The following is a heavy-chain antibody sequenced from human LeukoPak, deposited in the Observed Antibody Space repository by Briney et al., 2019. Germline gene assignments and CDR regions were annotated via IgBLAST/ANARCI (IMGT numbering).Heavy chain of an antibody. CDR2: INSDGSST. J-gene: IGHJ6*03. D-gene: IGHD6-6*01. CDR3: ARGHPIAARYYYYYMDV. Sequence: GGSLRLSCAASGFTFSSYWMHWVRQAPGKGLVWVSRINSDGSSTSYADSVKGRFTISRDNAKNTLYLQMNSLRAEDTAVYYCARGHPIAARYYYYYMDVWGKGTTVTVSS. V-gene: IGHV3-74*01. CDR1: GFTFSSYW.